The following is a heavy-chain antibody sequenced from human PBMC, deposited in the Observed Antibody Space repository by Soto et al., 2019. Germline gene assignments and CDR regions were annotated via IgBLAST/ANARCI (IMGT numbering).Heavy chain of an antibody. Sequence: SETLSLTCTVSGRSMSGYYWSWIRQPAGERLEWIGRIYTSGTTDFNPSLKGRVTMSVDTSKNQFSLKLTSVTAADTALYYCAREDYYDTGYYVVWGQGTQVSVSS. CDR3: AREDYYDTGYYVV. D-gene: IGHD3-9*01. J-gene: IGHJ4*02. CDR1: GRSMSGYY. CDR2: IYTSGTT. V-gene: IGHV4-4*07.